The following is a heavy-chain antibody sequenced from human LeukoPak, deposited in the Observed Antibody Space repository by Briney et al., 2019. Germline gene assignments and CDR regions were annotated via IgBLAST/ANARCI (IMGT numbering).Heavy chain of an antibody. Sequence: GRSLRLSCAASGFTFSSYGMHWVRQAPGKGLDWVAVIWYDGSNKYYADSVKGRFTISRDNSKNTLYLQMNSLRAEDTAVYYCAKDDQVPAAINFDYWGQGTLVTVSS. V-gene: IGHV3-33*06. CDR1: GFTFSSYG. CDR3: AKDDQVPAAINFDY. D-gene: IGHD2-2*01. J-gene: IGHJ4*02. CDR2: IWYDGSNK.